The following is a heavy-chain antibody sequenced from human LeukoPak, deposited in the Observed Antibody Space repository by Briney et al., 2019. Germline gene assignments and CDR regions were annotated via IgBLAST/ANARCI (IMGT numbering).Heavy chain of an antibody. CDR1: GFTFSSYA. V-gene: IGHV3-30*03. Sequence: GGSLRLSCAASGFTFSSYAMSWVRQAPGKGLEWVAIISYDGINKYYADSVKGRFTISKDNSQNTLYLQMNSLRAEDTAVYYCASHRGDYATGYFDYWGQGTLVTVSS. D-gene: IGHD1-1*01. J-gene: IGHJ4*02. CDR3: ASHRGDYATGYFDY. CDR2: ISYDGINK.